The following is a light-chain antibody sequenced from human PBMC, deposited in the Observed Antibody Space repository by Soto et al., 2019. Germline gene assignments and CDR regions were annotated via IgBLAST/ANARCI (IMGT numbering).Light chain of an antibody. Sequence: QSALTQPASVSGSPGQSITIPCTGTSSDVGGYNYVCWYQQHPGKAPKLIIYAVTNRPSGVSNRFSGSKSGNTASLSISGLQAEDEADYYCSSYTTRSTVVFGGGTKVTVL. CDR1: SSDVGGYNY. V-gene: IGLV2-14*01. J-gene: IGLJ2*01. CDR2: AVT. CDR3: SSYTTRSTVV.